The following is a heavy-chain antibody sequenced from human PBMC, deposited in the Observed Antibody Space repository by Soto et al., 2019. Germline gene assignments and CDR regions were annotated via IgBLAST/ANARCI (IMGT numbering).Heavy chain of an antibody. D-gene: IGHD6-19*01. V-gene: IGHV4-59*01. CDR2: IYYSGST. Sequence: SETLSLTCTVSGGSISSYYWSWIRQPPGKGLEWIGYIYYSGSTNYNPSLKSRVTISVDTSKNQFSLKLSSVTAADTAVYYCARALQYSSGWYLDYWGQGTLVTVS. CDR3: ARALQYSSGWYLDY. CDR1: GGSISSYY. J-gene: IGHJ4*02.